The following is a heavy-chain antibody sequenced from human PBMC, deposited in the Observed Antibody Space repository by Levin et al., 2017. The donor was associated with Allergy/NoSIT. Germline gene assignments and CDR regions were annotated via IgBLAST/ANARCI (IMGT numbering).Heavy chain of an antibody. D-gene: IGHD3-16*01. CDR3: ARDLETGIHDYIWGTTTNYYMDV. CDR2: ISAYNGNT. Sequence: PVASVKVSCKASGYTFTSYGISWVRQAPGQGLEWMGWISAYNGNTNYAQKLQGRVTMTTDTSTSTAYMELRSLRSDDTAVYYCARDLETGIHDYIWGTTTNYYMDVWGKGTTVTVSS. CDR1: GYTFTSYG. J-gene: IGHJ6*03. V-gene: IGHV1-18*01.